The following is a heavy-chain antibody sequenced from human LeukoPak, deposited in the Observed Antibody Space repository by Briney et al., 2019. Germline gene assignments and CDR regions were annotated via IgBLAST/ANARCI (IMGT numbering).Heavy chain of an antibody. V-gene: IGHV4-59*01. D-gene: IGHD3-10*01. CDR3: ARFTPYYYGSGSYYNLTPDY. CDR1: GGSISSYY. J-gene: IGHJ4*02. Sequence: SETLSLTCTVSGGSISSYYWSWIRQPPGKGLEWIGYIYYSGSTNYNPSLKSRVTISVDTSKNQFSLKLSSATAADTAVYYCARFTPYYYGSGSYYNLTPDYWGQGTLVTVSS. CDR2: IYYSGST.